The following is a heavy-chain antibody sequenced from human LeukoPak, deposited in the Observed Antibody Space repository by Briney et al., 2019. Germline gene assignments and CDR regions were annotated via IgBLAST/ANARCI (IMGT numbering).Heavy chain of an antibody. J-gene: IGHJ4*02. Sequence: GASVKVSCKASGYTFTSYYMHWVRQAPGQGLEWMGLINPSGGSTRYEQKFQGRVTMTRDMSTSTVYMELSSLRSEDTAVYYCARYGRRYCSGGSCYWYYFDYWGQGTLVTVSS. CDR2: INPSGGST. CDR1: GYTFTSYY. D-gene: IGHD2-15*01. V-gene: IGHV1-46*01. CDR3: ARYGRRYCSGGSCYWYYFDY.